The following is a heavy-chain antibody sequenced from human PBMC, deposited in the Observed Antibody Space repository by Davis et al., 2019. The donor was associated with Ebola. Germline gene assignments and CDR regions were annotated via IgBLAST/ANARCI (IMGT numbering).Heavy chain of an antibody. Sequence: GESLKISCAASGFTFSSYEMNWVRQAPGKGLEWVSYISSSGSTIYYADSVKGRFTISRDNAKNSLYLQMNSLRAEDTAVYYCAREGAAAGDLYYYGMDVWGQGTTVTVSS. CDR1: GFTFSSYE. D-gene: IGHD6-13*01. J-gene: IGHJ6*02. CDR2: ISSSGSTI. V-gene: IGHV3-48*03. CDR3: AREGAAAGDLYYYGMDV.